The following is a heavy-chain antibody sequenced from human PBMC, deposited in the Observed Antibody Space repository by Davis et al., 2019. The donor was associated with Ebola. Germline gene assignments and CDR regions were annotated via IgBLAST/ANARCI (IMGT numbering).Heavy chain of an antibody. CDR3: AKDRGGLMVYAIYYYYYGMDV. Sequence: GGSLRLSCAASGFTFSSYAMHWVRQAPGKGLEWVAVISYDGSNKYYADSVKGRFTISRDNSKNTLYLQMNSLRAEDTAVYYCAKDRGGLMVYAIYYYYYGMDVWGQGTTVTVSS. CDR2: ISYDGSNK. J-gene: IGHJ6*02. V-gene: IGHV3-30*04. CDR1: GFTFSSYA. D-gene: IGHD2-8*01.